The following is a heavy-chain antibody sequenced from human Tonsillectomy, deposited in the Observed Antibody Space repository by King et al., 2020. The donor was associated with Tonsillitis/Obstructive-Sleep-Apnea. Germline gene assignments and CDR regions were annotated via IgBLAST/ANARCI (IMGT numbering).Heavy chain of an antibody. CDR3: AKDSVAYYGSGDYNMDV. V-gene: IGHV3-9*01. Sequence: VQLVESGGGLVQSGRSLRLSCAASGFTFDDYAMHWVRQTPEKGLEWVSGISWNSGYIGYAGSVKGRFTISRDNAKNSLYLQINSLRVEDTALYYCAKDSVAYYGSGDYNMDVWGKGTTVTVSS. J-gene: IGHJ6*03. CDR1: GFTFDDYA. D-gene: IGHD3-10*01. CDR2: ISWNSGYI.